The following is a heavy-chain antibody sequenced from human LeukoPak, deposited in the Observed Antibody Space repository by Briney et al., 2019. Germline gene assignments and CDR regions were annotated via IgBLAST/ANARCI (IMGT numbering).Heavy chain of an antibody. CDR1: GGSISSSSYY. V-gene: IGHV4-39*01. Sequence: SETLSLTCTVSGGSISSSSYYWGWIRQPPGKGLEWIGSLYCTGNTYYTPSLQSRVTVSVDTSKNQFSLKMSSVTAADTAVYYCARQDGYYRHFDYWGQGTLVTVSS. J-gene: IGHJ4*02. CDR2: LYCTGNT. D-gene: IGHD5-24*01. CDR3: ARQDGYYRHFDY.